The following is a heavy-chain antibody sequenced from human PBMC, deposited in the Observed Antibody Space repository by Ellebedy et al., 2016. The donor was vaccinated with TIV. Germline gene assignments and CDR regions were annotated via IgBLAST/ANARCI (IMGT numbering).Heavy chain of an antibody. CDR2: IWYDGSNK. D-gene: IGHD3-9*01. V-gene: IGHV3-33*01. CDR1: GFTFSSYG. Sequence: GGSLRLSXAASGFTFSSYGMHWVRQAPGKGLEWVAVIWYDGSNKYYADPVKGRFTISRDNSKNTLYLQMNSLRAEDTAVYYCARARLDWNWFDPWGQGTLVTVSS. CDR3: ARARLDWNWFDP. J-gene: IGHJ5*02.